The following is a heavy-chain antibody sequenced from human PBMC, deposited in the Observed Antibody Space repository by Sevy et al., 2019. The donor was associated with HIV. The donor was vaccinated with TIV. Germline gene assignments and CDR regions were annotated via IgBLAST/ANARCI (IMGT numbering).Heavy chain of an antibody. CDR1: GFTFDDYA. CDR2: INWDGGST. CDR3: AKDMKRDYDSSGPIGIPDY. D-gene: IGHD3-22*01. Sequence: GGSLRLSCAASGFTFDDYAMHWVRQAPGKGLEWVSLINWDGGSTYYADSVKGRFTISRDNSKNSLYLQMNSLRAEDTALYYCAKDMKRDYDSSGPIGIPDYWGQGTLVTVSS. J-gene: IGHJ4*02. V-gene: IGHV3-43D*03.